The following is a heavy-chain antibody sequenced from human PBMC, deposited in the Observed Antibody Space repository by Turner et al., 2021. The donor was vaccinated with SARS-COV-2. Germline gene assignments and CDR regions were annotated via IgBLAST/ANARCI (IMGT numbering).Heavy chain of an antibody. J-gene: IGHJ4*02. CDR1: GGSISTTNHY. CDR3: ARQGGVDY. V-gene: IGHV4-39*01. CDR2: ISYTGRT. Sequence: QLQLQESGPGLVKPSETLSLTSAVSGGSISTTNHYWGWIRQPPGKGLEWIGSISYTGRTFYTPSLKSRVTLSMDTSKNHFSLKVTSVTAADTAVYYCARQGGVDYWGQGTLVTVSS.